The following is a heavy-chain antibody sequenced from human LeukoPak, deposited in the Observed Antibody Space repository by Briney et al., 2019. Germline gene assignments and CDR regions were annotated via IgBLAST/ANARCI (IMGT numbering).Heavy chain of an antibody. J-gene: IGHJ4*02. CDR1: GFTFSSYA. Sequence: PGRSLRLSCAASGFTFSSYAMHWVRQAPGKGLEWVAFISYDGSNKHYADSVKGRFTISRDNSKNTLYLQMNSLRAEDTAVYYCARQETYYYDSSGYWRYWGQGTLVTVSS. CDR3: ARQETYYYDSSGYWRY. D-gene: IGHD3-22*01. V-gene: IGHV3-30-3*01. CDR2: ISYDGSNK.